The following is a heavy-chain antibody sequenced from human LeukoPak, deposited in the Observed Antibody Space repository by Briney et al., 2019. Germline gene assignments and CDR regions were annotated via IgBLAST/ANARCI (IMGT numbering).Heavy chain of an antibody. Sequence: GGSLRLSCPASGFTFNNYAMSWVRQAPGKGLEWVSAISASGGTTYYADSVKGRFTISRDNSENTLSLQMNSLRAEDTAVYYCAKEPREYCSSTSCPNWFDSWGQGTLVTVSS. CDR2: ISASGGTT. CDR1: GFTFNNYA. CDR3: AKEPREYCSSTSCPNWFDS. J-gene: IGHJ5*01. V-gene: IGHV3-23*01. D-gene: IGHD2-2*01.